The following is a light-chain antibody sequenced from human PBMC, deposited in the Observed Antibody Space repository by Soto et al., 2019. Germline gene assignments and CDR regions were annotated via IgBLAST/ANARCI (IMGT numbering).Light chain of an antibody. V-gene: IGKV4-1*01. Sequence: DIVMTQSPDSLAVSLGERATINCKSSQSVLYSSNNKNYLAWYQQKPRQPPKLLLYWASTPESGVPDRFSGSGSGTDFTLTISSLQAEDVAVYYCQQYYSTPLTFGGGTKVEIK. J-gene: IGKJ4*01. CDR2: WAS. CDR3: QQYYSTPLT. CDR1: QSVLYSSNNKNY.